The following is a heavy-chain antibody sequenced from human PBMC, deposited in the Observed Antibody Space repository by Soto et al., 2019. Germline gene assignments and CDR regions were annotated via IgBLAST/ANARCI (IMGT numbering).Heavy chain of an antibody. CDR2: ISGSGGST. Sequence: PGGSLRLSCAASGFTFSSYAMSWVRQAPGKGLEWVSAISGSGGSTYYADSVKGRFTISRDNSKNTLYRQMNSLRAEDTAVYHCALREMGCSGGSCYSLHYYYYYMDVWGKGTTVTVSS. CDR1: GFTFSSYA. D-gene: IGHD2-15*01. CDR3: ALREMGCSGGSCYSLHYYYYYMDV. V-gene: IGHV3-23*01. J-gene: IGHJ6*03.